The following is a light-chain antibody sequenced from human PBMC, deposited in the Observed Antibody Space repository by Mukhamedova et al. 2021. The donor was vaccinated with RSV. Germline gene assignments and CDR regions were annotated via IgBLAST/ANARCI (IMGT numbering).Light chain of an antibody. V-gene: IGKV3-15*01. CDR2: GAS. CDR3: QQYNNWPPLT. J-gene: IGKJ4*01. CDR1: QSVSSN. Sequence: MGSQSVSSNLAWYQQKPGQAPRLLIYGASTRATGIPARFGGSGSGTEFTLTISSMQSEDFAVYYCQQYNNWPPLTFGGGTKVEIK.